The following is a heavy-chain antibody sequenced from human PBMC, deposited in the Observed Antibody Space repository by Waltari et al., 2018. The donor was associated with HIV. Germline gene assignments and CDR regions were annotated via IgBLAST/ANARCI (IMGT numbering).Heavy chain of an antibody. D-gene: IGHD4-17*01. CDR1: GFTFRGYW. Sequence: EVQLVESGGGLVQPGGSLRLSCAASGFTFRGYWMHWVRQAPGKGLVWVSCISSDGSTTNYADSVKGRLTISRDNAKNTLYLQMNSLRADDTAVYYCARENTMTYYDALDIWGQGTMVTVSS. J-gene: IGHJ3*02. CDR2: ISSDGSTT. V-gene: IGHV3-74*01. CDR3: ARENTMTYYDALDI.